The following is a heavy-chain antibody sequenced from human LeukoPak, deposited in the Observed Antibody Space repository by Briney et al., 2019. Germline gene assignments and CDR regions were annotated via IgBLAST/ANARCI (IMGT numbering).Heavy chain of an antibody. CDR3: ARGDAVFRSFFDN. J-gene: IGHJ4*02. V-gene: IGHV4-59*08. Sequence: SETLSLTCTVSGGSISSYYWSWIRQPPGKGLEWIGYIYYSGSTNYNPSLKSRVTISVDTSKNQFSLKLSSVTAADTAVYYCARGDAVFRSFFDNWGQGTLVTVSS. CDR1: GGSISSYY. D-gene: IGHD3-3*01. CDR2: IYYSGST.